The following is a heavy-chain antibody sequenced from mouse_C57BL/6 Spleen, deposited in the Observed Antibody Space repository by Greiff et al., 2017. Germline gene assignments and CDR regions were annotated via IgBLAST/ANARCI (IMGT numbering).Heavy chain of an antibody. J-gene: IGHJ3*01. CDR1: GFTFSSYA. CDR3: TREDDYDWFAY. V-gene: IGHV5-9-1*02. Sequence: EVQGVESGEGLVKPGGSLKLSCAASGFTFSSYAMSWVRQTPEKRLEWVAYISSGGDYIYYADTVKGRFTISRDNARNTLYLQMSSLKSEDTAMYYCTREDDYDWFAYWGQGTLVTVSA. D-gene: IGHD2-4*01. CDR2: ISSGGDYI.